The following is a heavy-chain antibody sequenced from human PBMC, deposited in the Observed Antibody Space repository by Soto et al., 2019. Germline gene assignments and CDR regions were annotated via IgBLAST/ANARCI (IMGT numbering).Heavy chain of an antibody. CDR1: GGSFSGYY. V-gene: IGHV4-34*01. D-gene: IGHD3-10*01. J-gene: IGHJ4*02. CDR3: ARGSTTSGVMVRGVIMGRPSNTNFDY. CDR2: INHSGST. Sequence: SETLSLTCAVYGGSFSGYYWSWIRQPPGKGLEWIGEINHSGSTNYNPSLKSRVTISVDTSKNQFSLKLSSVTAADTAVYYCARGSTTSGVMVRGVIMGRPSNTNFDYWGQGTLVTVSS.